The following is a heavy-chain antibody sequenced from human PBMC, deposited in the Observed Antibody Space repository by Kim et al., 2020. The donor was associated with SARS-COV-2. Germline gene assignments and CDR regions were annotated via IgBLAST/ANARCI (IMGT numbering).Heavy chain of an antibody. D-gene: IGHD3-22*01. V-gene: IGHV4-39*01. CDR3: ARLPHDSSGYVDC. CDR2: VYHSGTT. CDR1: GGSISSSINY. Sequence: SETLALTCAVTGGSISSSINYWGWIRQTPGKGLEWIGSVYHSGTTYDSPSLKSRVTVSVDTSKNEFSLKVTSVTAADTAVYFCARLPHDSSGYVDCWGQGVLVTVSS. J-gene: IGHJ4*02.